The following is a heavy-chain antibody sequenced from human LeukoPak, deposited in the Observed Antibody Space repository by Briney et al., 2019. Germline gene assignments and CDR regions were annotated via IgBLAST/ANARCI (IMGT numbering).Heavy chain of an antibody. Sequence: GESLKISCKASGYSFRNYWIGWVRQMPGKGLECMGIINPGDSDTRYSPSFQGQVTMSVDKSISSAYLEWSSLKASDTAMYYCARQYYNILTDPNYFDSWGQGTLVTVSS. CDR3: ARQYYNILTDPNYFDS. V-gene: IGHV5-51*01. CDR1: GYSFRNYW. CDR2: INPGDSDT. D-gene: IGHD3-9*01. J-gene: IGHJ4*02.